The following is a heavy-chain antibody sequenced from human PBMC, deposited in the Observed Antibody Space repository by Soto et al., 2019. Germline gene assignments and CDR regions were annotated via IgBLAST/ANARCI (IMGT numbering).Heavy chain of an antibody. Sequence: SETLSLTCTVSGGSISSYYWSWIRQPPGKGLEWIGYIYYSGSTNYNPSFKSRVTISVDTSKNQFSLKLSSVTAADTAVYYCARLNYWNYYYYGMDVWGQGTTVTVSS. CDR1: GGSISSYY. J-gene: IGHJ6*02. CDR2: IYYSGST. CDR3: ARLNYWNYYYYGMDV. V-gene: IGHV4-59*08. D-gene: IGHD1-1*01.